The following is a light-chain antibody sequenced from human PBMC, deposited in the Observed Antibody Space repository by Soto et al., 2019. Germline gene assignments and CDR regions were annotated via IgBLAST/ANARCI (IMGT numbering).Light chain of an antibody. J-gene: IGKJ1*01. CDR2: AAS. V-gene: IGKV1-27*01. CDR1: QGIGNN. Sequence: DIQMTQSPSSLSASVGDRVTITCRESQGIGNNLAWYQQKPGKVPNLLIYAASTLHSGVPSRISGSGDGRGITSSISSQQPEDVATYYCKKYDSVPWTFGQGAKV. CDR3: KKYDSVPWT.